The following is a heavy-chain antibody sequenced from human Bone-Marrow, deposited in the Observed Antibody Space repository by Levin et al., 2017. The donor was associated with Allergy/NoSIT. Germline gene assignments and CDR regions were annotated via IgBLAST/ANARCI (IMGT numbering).Heavy chain of an antibody. CDR2: IIPIFGTA. Sequence: KISCKASGGTFSSYAISWVRQAPGQGLEWMGGIIPIFGTANYAQKFQGRVTITADESTSTAYMELSSLRSEDTAVYYCARGLVWFGEASFDYWGQGTLVTVSS. J-gene: IGHJ4*02. D-gene: IGHD3-10*01. V-gene: IGHV1-69*01. CDR1: GGTFSSYA. CDR3: ARGLVWFGEASFDY.